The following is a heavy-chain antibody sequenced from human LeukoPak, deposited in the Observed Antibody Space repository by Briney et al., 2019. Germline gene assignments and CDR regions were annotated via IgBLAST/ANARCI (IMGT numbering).Heavy chain of an antibody. V-gene: IGHV1-2*02. Sequence: ASVKVSCKASGYTFTGYYMHWVRQAPGQGLEWMGWINPNSGCTNYAQKFQGRVTITRDTSISTAYMELSRLRSEDTAVYYCSRGLVRGVTVDYWGQGTLVTVSS. CDR1: GYTFTGYY. J-gene: IGHJ4*02. D-gene: IGHD3-10*01. CDR3: SRGLVRGVTVDY. CDR2: INPNSGCT.